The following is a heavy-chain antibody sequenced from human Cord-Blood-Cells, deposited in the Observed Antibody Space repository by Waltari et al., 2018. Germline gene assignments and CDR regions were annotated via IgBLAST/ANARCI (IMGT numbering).Heavy chain of an antibody. J-gene: IGHJ4*02. D-gene: IGHD6-13*01. CDR3: ARLRQQQDYYFDY. CDR2: INHSGST. CDR1: GGSFSGYS. Sequence: QVQIQQWGAGLLQPSETLSLTCAVYGGSFSGYSWRWIRQPPGKGLEWLGEINHSGSTNYNPSLKSRVTISVDTSKNQFSLKLSSVTAADTAVYYCARLRQQQDYYFDYWGQGTLVTVSS. V-gene: IGHV4-34*01.